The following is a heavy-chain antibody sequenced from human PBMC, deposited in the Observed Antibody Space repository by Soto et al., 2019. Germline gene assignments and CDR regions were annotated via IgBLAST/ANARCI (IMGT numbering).Heavy chain of an antibody. CDR2: IIPIFGTA. CDR1: GGTFSSYA. V-gene: IGHV1-69*01. D-gene: IGHD1-26*01. J-gene: IGHJ4*02. CDR3: ARGGPGIVGATKSLQLDY. Sequence: QVQLVQSGAEVKKPGSSVKVSCKASGGTFSSYAISWVRQAPGQGLEWMGGIIPIFGTANYAQKFQGRVTITADESTSTAYMELSSLRSEDTAVYYCARGGPGIVGATKSLQLDYWGQGTLVTVSS.